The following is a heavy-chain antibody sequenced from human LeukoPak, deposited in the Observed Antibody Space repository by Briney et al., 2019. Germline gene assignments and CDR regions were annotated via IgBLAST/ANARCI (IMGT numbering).Heavy chain of an antibody. Sequence: SETLSLTCAVYGGSFSGYYWSWVRQPPGKGLEWIGEINHSGSTNYNPSLKSRVTISVDTSKNQFSLKLSSVTAADTAAYYCARASGATDWFDPWGQGTLVTASS. V-gene: IGHV4-34*01. J-gene: IGHJ5*02. CDR3: ARASGATDWFDP. CDR1: GGSFSGYY. CDR2: INHSGST.